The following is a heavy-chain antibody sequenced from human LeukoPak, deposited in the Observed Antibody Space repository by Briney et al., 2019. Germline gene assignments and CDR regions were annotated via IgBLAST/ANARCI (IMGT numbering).Heavy chain of an antibody. CDR2: ISGSGGST. J-gene: IGHJ4*02. CDR3: AKDQDPHYYDSSGCPDY. CDR1: GFTFSSYA. Sequence: PGGSLRLSCAASGFTFSSYAMSWVRQAPGKGLEWVSAISGSGGSTYYADSVKGRFTISRDNSKNTLYLQMNSLRAEDTAVYYCAKDQDPHYYDSSGCPDYWGQGTLVTVSS. V-gene: IGHV3-23*01. D-gene: IGHD3-22*01.